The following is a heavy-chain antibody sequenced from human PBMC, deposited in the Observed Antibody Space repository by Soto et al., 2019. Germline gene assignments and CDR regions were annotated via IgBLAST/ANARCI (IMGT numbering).Heavy chain of an antibody. D-gene: IGHD3-22*01. J-gene: IGHJ4*02. Sequence: EVQLVESGGGLVQPGGSLRLSCAASGFTFSTYKMNWVRQAPGKGLEWVSYISSSSSTIYYADSVKGRFTISRDNAKNSLDLQMNSLRDEDTAVYYCARDAYDYDDTSGYYRHWGQGTLVTVSS. CDR1: GFTFSTYK. CDR2: ISSSSSTI. V-gene: IGHV3-48*02. CDR3: ARDAYDYDDTSGYYRH.